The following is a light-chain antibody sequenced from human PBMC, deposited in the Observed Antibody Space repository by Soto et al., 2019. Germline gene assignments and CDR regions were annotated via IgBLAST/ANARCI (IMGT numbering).Light chain of an antibody. Sequence: EIVMTQSPATLAVSPGERATLSCRASQSVSSNLAWYQQKPGQAPRLLIYGASTRATGIPARFSGSGSGTEFTLPISRLQSEDFAVYYCQQYNNWPPSTFGQGPKVQI. CDR2: GAS. J-gene: IGKJ1*01. CDR1: QSVSSN. V-gene: IGKV3-15*01. CDR3: QQYNNWPPST.